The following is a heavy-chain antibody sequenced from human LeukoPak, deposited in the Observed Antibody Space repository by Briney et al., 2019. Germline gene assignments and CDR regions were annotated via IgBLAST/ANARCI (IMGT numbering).Heavy chain of an antibody. CDR3: ARYYYDSSGFSQTFFDC. CDR1: GGTFSSYA. J-gene: IGHJ4*02. CDR2: IIPIFGIA. D-gene: IGHD3-22*01. Sequence: GASVKDSCKASGGTFSSYAITWVRQAPGQGLEWMGRIIPIFGIANYAQKFQGRVTITTDKSTSTAYMELSSLRSEDTAVYYCARYYYDSSGFSQTFFDCWGQGTLVTVSS. V-gene: IGHV1-69*04.